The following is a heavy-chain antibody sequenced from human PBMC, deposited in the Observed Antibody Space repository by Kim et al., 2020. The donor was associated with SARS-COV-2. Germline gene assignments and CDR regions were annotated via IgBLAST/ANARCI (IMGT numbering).Heavy chain of an antibody. CDR3: ATEINLGQPSSSWY. J-gene: IGHJ2*01. Sequence: GGSLRLSCAASGFTFSSYAMHWVRQAPGKGLEWVAVISYDGSNKYYADSVKGRFTIARDNSKNTLYLQMNSLRAEDTAVYYCATEINLGQPSSSWY. CDR2: ISYDGSNK. D-gene: IGHD6-13*01. V-gene: IGHV3-30-3*01. CDR1: GFTFSSYA.